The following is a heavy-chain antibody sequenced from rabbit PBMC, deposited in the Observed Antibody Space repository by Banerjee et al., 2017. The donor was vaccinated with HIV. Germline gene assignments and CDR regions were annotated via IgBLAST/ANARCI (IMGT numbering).Heavy chain of an antibody. D-gene: IGHD4-2*01. Sequence: QSLEESGGDLVKPEGSLTLTCTASRFTFSKSYWMCWVRQAPGKGPEWIACIYAGSSGTTYYASWAKGRFTISITSSTTVTLQMTSLTAADTATYFCAKSDAAGSWSLDLWGPGTLVTVS. J-gene: IGHJ3*01. CDR3: AKSDAAGSWSLDL. V-gene: IGHV1S40*01. CDR1: RFTFSKSYW. CDR2: IYAGSSGTT.